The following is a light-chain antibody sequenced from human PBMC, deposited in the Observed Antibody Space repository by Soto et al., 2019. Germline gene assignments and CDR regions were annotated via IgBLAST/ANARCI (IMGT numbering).Light chain of an antibody. CDR2: GT. V-gene: IGKV3-20*01. J-gene: IGKJ4*01. CDR3: QQYSSSSLS. CDR1: QSISNGF. Sequence: EIVLTQPPGTLSFSPGERATLSCRASQSISNGFLAWYQHKPGQAPRLLIYGTRRAPGMPDTFSGSGSGTDLTLTISRLEPEDFAVYYCQQYSSSSLSVGGGTKVDIK.